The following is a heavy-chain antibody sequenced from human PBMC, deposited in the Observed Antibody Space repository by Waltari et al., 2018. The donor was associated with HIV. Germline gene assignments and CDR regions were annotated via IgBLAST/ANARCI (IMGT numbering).Heavy chain of an antibody. D-gene: IGHD2-15*01. J-gene: IGHJ4*02. CDR2: ISAYNGNT. Sequence: QVQLVQSGAEVKKPGASVKVSCKASGYTFTSYGISWVRQAPGQGLEWMGWISAYNGNTNYAQKLQGRVTMTTDTSTSTAYMELRSLRSDDTAVYYCARSHLRYCSGGSCYSGYFDYWGQGTLVTVSS. CDR1: GYTFTSYG. CDR3: ARSHLRYCSGGSCYSGYFDY. V-gene: IGHV1-18*01.